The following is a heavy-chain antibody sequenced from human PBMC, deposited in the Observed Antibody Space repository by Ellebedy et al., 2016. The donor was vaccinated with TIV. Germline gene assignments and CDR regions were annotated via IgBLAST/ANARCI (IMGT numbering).Heavy chain of an antibody. CDR3: AKGYDFWSGIHLGGAFHS. CDR2: ISASGGST. D-gene: IGHD3-3*01. CDR1: GFIFDNCA. Sequence: GGSLRLSXAASGFIFDNCALNWVRQAPGKGLEWVSGISASGGSTYYAGSVKGRFTISRDNSNNTLYLQMDSLRAEDTALYYCAKGYDFWSGIHLGGAFHSWGQGTMVTVSS. V-gene: IGHV3-23*01. J-gene: IGHJ3*01.